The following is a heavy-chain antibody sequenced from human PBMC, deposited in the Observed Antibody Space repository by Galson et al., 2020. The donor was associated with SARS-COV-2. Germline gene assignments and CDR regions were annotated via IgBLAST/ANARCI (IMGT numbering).Heavy chain of an antibody. CDR1: GGTFSSYA. CDR3: ANPRTYGGSLYGMDV. Sequence: SVKVSCKASGGTFSSYAISWVRQAPGQGLEWMGGIIPILGTANYAQKVQGRVTITADEATSTAYMELSSLRSEDTAVYYCANPRTYGGSLYGMDVWGQGTTVTVSS. V-gene: IGHV1-69*13. CDR2: IIPILGTA. J-gene: IGHJ6*01. D-gene: IGHD4-17*01.